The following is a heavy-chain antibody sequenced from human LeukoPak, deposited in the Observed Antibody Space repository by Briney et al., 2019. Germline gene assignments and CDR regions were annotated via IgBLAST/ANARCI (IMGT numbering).Heavy chain of an antibody. Sequence: GGSLRLSCAASGFTFFNYWMSWVRQAPGKGLEWVSLISWDGGSTYYADSVKGRFTISRDNSKNSLYLQMNSLRAEDTALYYCAKDREKWELTRLLDYWGQGTLVTVSS. D-gene: IGHD1-26*01. CDR3: AKDREKWELTRLLDY. CDR2: ISWDGGST. V-gene: IGHV3-43D*03. J-gene: IGHJ4*02. CDR1: GFTFFNYW.